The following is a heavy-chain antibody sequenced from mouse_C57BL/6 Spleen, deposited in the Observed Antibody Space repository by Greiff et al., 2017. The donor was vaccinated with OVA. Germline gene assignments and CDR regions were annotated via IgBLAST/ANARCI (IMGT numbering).Heavy chain of an antibody. Sequence: QVQLKQPGAELVRPGTSVKLSCKASGYTFTSYWMHWVKQRPGQGLEWIGVIDPSDSYTNYNQKFKGKATLTVDPSSSTAYMQLSSLTSEDSAVYYCASHVYYFDYWGQGTTLTVSS. J-gene: IGHJ2*01. V-gene: IGHV1-59*01. CDR3: ASHVYYFDY. CDR1: GYTFTSYW. CDR2: IDPSDSYT.